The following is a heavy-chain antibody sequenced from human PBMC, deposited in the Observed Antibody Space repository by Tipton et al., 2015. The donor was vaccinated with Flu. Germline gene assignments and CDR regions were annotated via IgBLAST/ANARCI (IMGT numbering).Heavy chain of an antibody. CDR2: INPDGNNK. Sequence: SLRLSCAASGFTFSNFWMTWVRQAPGKGLEWVANINPDGNNKYYVDSVKGRFTISRDNAKNSLYMQMSSLRDDDSAVYYCVRDDGWYRVEDWGQGTLVTVSS. J-gene: IGHJ4*02. CDR3: VRDDGWYRVED. V-gene: IGHV3-7*01. CDR1: GFTFSNFW. D-gene: IGHD6-19*01.